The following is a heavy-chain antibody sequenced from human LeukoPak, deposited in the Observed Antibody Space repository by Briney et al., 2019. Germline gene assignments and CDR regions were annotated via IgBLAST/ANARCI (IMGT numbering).Heavy chain of an antibody. CDR3: ARRGTYYYGSGSYWGAFDI. CDR1: GGSISSSSYY. V-gene: IGHV4-39*01. J-gene: IGHJ3*02. CDR2: IFYSGST. Sequence: SETLSLTCTVSGGSISSSSYYWGWIRQPPGEGLEWIGNIFYSGSTSYNPSLQSRVTISVDTSKNQFSLRLSSVTAADTAVYYCARRGTYYYGSGSYWGAFDIWGQGTMVTVSS. D-gene: IGHD3-10*01.